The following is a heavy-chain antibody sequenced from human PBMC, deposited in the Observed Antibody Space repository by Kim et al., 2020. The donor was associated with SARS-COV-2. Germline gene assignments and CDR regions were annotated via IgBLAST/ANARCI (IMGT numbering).Heavy chain of an antibody. J-gene: IGHJ3*02. Sequence: DSVRGRFTISGDNSKNTVYLQMNTLRAEDTAVYYCTRRGSYDGRAGNSFDMWGHGTMVTVSS. V-gene: IGHV3-30*07. D-gene: IGHD3-3*01. CDR3: TRRGSYDGRAGNSFDM.